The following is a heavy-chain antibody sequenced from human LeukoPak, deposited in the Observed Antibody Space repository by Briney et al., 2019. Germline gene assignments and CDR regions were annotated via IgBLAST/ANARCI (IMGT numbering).Heavy chain of an antibody. CDR3: ARDAVLPDIMVSYYFDY. V-gene: IGHV1-2*06. J-gene: IGHJ4*02. CDR2: INPNSGGT. Sequence: WASVKVSCMASGYTFTGYYLHWVRQAPGQGLEWMGRINPNSGGTNYAQKFQGRVTMTRDTSLSTAYLELSRLRSDDTAVYYCARDAVLPDIMVSYYFDYWGQGTLVTVSS. CDR1: GYTFTGYY. D-gene: IGHD3-16*01.